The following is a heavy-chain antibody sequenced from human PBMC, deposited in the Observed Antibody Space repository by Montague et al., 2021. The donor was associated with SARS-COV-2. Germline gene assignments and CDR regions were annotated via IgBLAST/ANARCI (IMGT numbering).Heavy chain of an antibody. J-gene: IGHJ6*02. CDR2: IYHTGST. V-gene: IGHV4-4*02. Sequence: SKTLSLTCVVSGDSISTDNWWTWVRLPPGKGLEWVGEIYHTGSTKYKPSLKSRVSMSVDKSWNQFSLKLSSVTAADTAVYYCARDGSLRFEILIGPRHYYYGMDVWGQGTTVTVSS. CDR3: ARDGSLRFEILIGPRHYYYGMDV. CDR1: GDSISTDNW. D-gene: IGHD3-9*01.